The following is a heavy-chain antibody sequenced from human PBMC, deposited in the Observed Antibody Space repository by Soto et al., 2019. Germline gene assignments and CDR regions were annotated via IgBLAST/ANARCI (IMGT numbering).Heavy chain of an antibody. D-gene: IGHD2-21*02. V-gene: IGHV1-46*04. CDR3: ARGGHVVVVTAALDY. Sequence: QVQLVQSGAEVKKPGASVKVSCKASGDTFTDYYIHWVRQAPGQGLEWMGTVNPSGGHTTYAQHLLGRMTXTXXXSXSTLYMELTSLTSEDTAVYYCARGGHVVVVTAALDYWGQGTLVTVSS. CDR2: VNPSGGHT. CDR1: GDTFTDYY. J-gene: IGHJ4*02.